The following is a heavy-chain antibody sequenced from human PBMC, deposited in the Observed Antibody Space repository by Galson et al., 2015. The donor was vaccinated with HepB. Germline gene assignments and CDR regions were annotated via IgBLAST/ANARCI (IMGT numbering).Heavy chain of an antibody. CDR2: IYYTGNT. J-gene: IGHJ4*02. Sequence: ETLSLTCTVSGVSISGSLYYWVWVRQPPEKGLEWIGSIYYTGNTYYKSSLKSRVTISADMSKNQFTLKVNSVTAADTAVYYCARAAGDTSTYANDYWGQGILVTVSS. D-gene: IGHD2-2*01. CDR3: ARAAGDTSTYANDY. CDR1: GVSISGSLYY. V-gene: IGHV4-39*06.